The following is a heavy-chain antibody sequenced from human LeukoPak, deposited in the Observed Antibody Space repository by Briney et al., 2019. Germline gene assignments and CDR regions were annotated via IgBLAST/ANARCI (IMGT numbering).Heavy chain of an antibody. Sequence: SQTLSLTCAISGDSVSSNSVTWNWIRQSPSKGLEWLGRTYYRSTWYNDCAVSVRGRITVNPDTSKNQFSLHLNSVTPEDTAVYYCARRLTQYDCFDPWGQGILVTVSS. CDR2: TYYRSTWYN. CDR3: ARRLTQYDCFDP. D-gene: IGHD2-2*01. CDR1: GDSVSSNSVT. V-gene: IGHV6-1*01. J-gene: IGHJ5*02.